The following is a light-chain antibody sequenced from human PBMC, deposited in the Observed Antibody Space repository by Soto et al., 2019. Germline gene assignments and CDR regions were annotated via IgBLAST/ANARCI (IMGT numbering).Light chain of an antibody. CDR3: QHYNNWPFT. V-gene: IGKV3-15*01. J-gene: IGKJ2*01. CDR1: QSVSSN. Sequence: EIVMTQSPATLSVSPGERATLSCRASQSVSSNLAWYQQKPGQAPTLLIYGASARATGISARFSGSGSGTEFTLTISSLQSEDFAVYYCQHYNNWPFTFGQGTKLEI. CDR2: GAS.